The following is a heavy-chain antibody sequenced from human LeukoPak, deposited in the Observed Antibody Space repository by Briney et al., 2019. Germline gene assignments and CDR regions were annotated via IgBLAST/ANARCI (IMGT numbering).Heavy chain of an antibody. D-gene: IGHD6-13*01. J-gene: IGHJ6*02. CDR3: AGDRRAAAGSDMDV. Sequence: GSLRLSCAASGFTFSSYSMNWVRQAPGKGLEWVSSISSSSSYIYYADSVKGRFTISRDNAKNSLYLQMNSLRAEDTAVYYCAGDRRAAAGSDMDVWGQGTTVTVSS. CDR2: ISSSSSYI. V-gene: IGHV3-21*01. CDR1: GFTFSSYS.